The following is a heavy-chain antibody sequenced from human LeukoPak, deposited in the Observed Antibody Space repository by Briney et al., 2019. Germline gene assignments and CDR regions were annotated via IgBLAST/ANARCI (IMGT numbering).Heavy chain of an antibody. D-gene: IGHD2-2*01. CDR2: ISGSGGST. CDR1: GLTFSSYA. Sequence: GGSLRLSRAASGLTFSSYAMSWVRKAPGKGLEWVSAISGSGGSTYYADSVKGRFTISRDNSKNTLYLQMNSLRAEDTAVYYCAKQGYCSSTSCSNYYYGMDVWGQGTTVTVSS. J-gene: IGHJ6*02. V-gene: IGHV3-23*01. CDR3: AKQGYCSSTSCSNYYYGMDV.